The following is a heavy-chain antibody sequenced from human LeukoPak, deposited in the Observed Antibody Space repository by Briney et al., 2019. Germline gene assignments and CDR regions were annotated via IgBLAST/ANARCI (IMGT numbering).Heavy chain of an antibody. CDR3: ARDREIWLPHNWFDP. V-gene: IGHV3-7*01. CDR2: IKQDGSEE. Sequence: GGSLRLSCAASGFTFSSYWMSWVRQAPGRGLEWVANIKQDGSEEYYVDSVKGRFTISRDNAKNSLFLQMNSLRAEDAAVYYCARDREIWLPHNWFDPWGQGTLVTVSS. J-gene: IGHJ5*02. D-gene: IGHD5-24*01. CDR1: GFTFSSYW.